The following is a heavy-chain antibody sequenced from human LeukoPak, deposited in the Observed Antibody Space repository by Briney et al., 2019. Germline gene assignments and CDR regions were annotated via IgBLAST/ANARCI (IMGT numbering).Heavy chain of an antibody. CDR2: ISESGDVT. D-gene: IGHD1-26*01. CDR3: ARDSSHYLGSMDY. V-gene: IGHV3-23*01. J-gene: IGHJ4*02. CDR1: GFTFSSYW. Sequence: GGSLRLSCAASGFTFSSYWMNWVRQAPGRGLEWVSVISESGDVTHYGDSMKGRFTISRDNTKNTLSLQMTSLRAEDTAVYCARDSSHYLGSMDYWGQGTLVTVSS.